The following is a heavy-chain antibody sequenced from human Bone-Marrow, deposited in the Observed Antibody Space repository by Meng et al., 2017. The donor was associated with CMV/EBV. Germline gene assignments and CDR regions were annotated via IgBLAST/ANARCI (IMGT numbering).Heavy chain of an antibody. V-gene: IGHV4-59*01. J-gene: IGHJ5*02. CDR1: GGSISSYY. D-gene: IGHD3-22*01. CDR2: IYYSGST. CDR3: ARGNYDSSGYSKLNWFDP. Sequence: GSLRLSCTVSGGSISSYYWSWIRQPPGKGLEWIGYIYYSGSTNYNPSLKSRVTISVDTSKNQFSLKLSSVTAVDTAVYYCARGNYDSSGYSKLNWFDPWGQGTRVTGSS.